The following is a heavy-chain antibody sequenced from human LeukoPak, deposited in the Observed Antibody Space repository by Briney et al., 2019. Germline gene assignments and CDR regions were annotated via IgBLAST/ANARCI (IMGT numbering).Heavy chain of an antibody. Sequence: PGGSLRLSCEASGFTFSSYAMGWVRQAPGKGLEWVSVTSESGGSTHYADSVKGRFTISRDNSKNTLYLQMSILRAEDTAVYYCAKDSARLRYYFDYWGQGTLVTVSS. CDR3: AKDSARLRYYFDY. CDR2: TSESGGST. V-gene: IGHV3-23*01. CDR1: GFTFSSYA. J-gene: IGHJ4*02. D-gene: IGHD4-17*01.